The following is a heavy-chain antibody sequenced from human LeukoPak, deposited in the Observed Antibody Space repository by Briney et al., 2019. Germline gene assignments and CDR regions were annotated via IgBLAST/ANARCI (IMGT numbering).Heavy chain of an antibody. D-gene: IGHD5-24*01. CDR1: GFTFSSYG. Sequence: GGSLRLSCAASGFTFSSYGMHWVRQAPGKGLEWVAFIRYDGSNKYYADSVKGRFTISSDNSKNTLYLQMNSLRAEDTAVYYCAKDLGDGYASDYWGQGTLVTVSS. V-gene: IGHV3-30*02. CDR3: AKDLGDGYASDY. CDR2: IRYDGSNK. J-gene: IGHJ4*02.